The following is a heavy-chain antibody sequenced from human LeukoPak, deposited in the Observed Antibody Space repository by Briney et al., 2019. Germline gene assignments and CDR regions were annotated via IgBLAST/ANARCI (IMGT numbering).Heavy chain of an antibody. V-gene: IGHV1-18*01. CDR1: GYTFTSYG. CDR2: ISAYNGNT. J-gene: IGHJ4*02. CDR3: ARGGRAGVVWGYSDY. Sequence: GASVKVSCKASGYTFTSYGISWVRQAPGQGLEWMGWISAYNGNTNYAQKLQGRVTMTTDTSTSTAYMELRSLRSDDTAVYYCARGGRAGVVWGYSDYWGQGTLVTVSS. D-gene: IGHD6-13*01.